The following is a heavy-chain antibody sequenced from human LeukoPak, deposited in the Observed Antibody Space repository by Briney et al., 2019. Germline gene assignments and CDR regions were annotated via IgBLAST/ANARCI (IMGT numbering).Heavy chain of an antibody. CDR2: IWYDGSNK. Sequence: GGSLRLSCAASGFTFSSYGMHWVRQAPGKGLEWVAVIWYDGSNKYYADSVKGRFTISRDNSKNTLYLQMNSLRAEDTAVYYCARDRSRVGSYGAYLDYWGQGTLVTVSS. J-gene: IGHJ4*02. V-gene: IGHV3-33*01. CDR1: GFTFSSYG. D-gene: IGHD3-16*01. CDR3: ARDRSRVGSYGAYLDY.